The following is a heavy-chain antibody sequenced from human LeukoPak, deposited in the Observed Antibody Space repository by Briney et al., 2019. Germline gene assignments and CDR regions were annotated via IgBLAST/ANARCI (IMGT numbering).Heavy chain of an antibody. CDR3: ARLLGSHINYFDP. CDR1: GDSITGYY. CDR2: IYYTGNT. D-gene: IGHD2-21*01. J-gene: IGHJ5*02. Sequence: SETLSLTCSVSGDSITGYYWGWIRQPPGKGLEWIGNIYYTGNTYYNSSLKSRVTISVDTSKNQFSLKLSSVTAADTAVYYCARLLGSHINYFDPWGQGTLVTVSS. V-gene: IGHV4-39*01.